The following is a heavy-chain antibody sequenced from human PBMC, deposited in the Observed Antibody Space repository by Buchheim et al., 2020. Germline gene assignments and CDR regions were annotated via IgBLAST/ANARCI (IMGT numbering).Heavy chain of an antibody. V-gene: IGHV3-74*01. Sequence: EVQLVESGGGLVQPGGSLRLSCAASGFTFSSYWMHWVRHAPGKGLVWVSRIFGGGSSTTYADSVKGRFTISSDNAKNTLYRQMNSLRAEDTAVYYCARDFDSSMDVWGQGTT. CDR1: GFTFSSYW. J-gene: IGHJ6*02. D-gene: IGHD3-9*01. CDR3: ARDFDSSMDV. CDR2: IFGGGSST.